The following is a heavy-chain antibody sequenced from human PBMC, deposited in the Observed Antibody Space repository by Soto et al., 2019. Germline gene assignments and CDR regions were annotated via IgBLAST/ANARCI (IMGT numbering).Heavy chain of an antibody. CDR1: GFTFSSYA. CDR2: ISYDGSNK. J-gene: IGHJ4*02. D-gene: IGHD6-19*01. V-gene: IGHV3-30-3*01. Sequence: QVQLVESGGGVVQPGRSLRLSCAASGFTFSSYAMHWVRQAPGKGLEWVAVISYDGSNKYYADSVKGRFTISRDNSKNTLYLQMNSLRAEDTAVYYCARDDIAVAGIGVDYWGQGTLVTVSS. CDR3: ARDDIAVAGIGVDY.